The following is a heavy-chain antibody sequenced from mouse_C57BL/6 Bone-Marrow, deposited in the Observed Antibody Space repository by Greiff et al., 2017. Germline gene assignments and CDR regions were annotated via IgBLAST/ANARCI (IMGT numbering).Heavy chain of an antibody. CDR1: GYTFTNYW. V-gene: IGHV1-63*01. CDR3: ASSSPYAMDY. D-gene: IGHD1-1*01. J-gene: IGHJ4*01. CDR2: IYPGGGYT. Sequence: QVQLQQSGAELVRPGTSVKMSCKASGYTFTNYWIGWAKQRPGHGLEWIGDIYPGGGYTNYSEKLKGKATLTAAKSSSTAYMQFSSLTSEDSAIYYCASSSPYAMDYWGQGTSVTVSS.